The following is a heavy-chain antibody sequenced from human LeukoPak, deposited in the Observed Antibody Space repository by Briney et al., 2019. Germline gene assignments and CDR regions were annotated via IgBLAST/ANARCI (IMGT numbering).Heavy chain of an antibody. Sequence: SETLSLTCAVSGGSFSGYYWSWIRQPPGKGLEWIGEINHSGSTNYNPSLKSRVTISVDTSKNQFSLKLSSVTAADTAVYYCASRRTPYYGSGSQILGRNWFDPWGQGTLVTVSS. D-gene: IGHD3-10*01. V-gene: IGHV4-34*01. CDR3: ASRRTPYYGSGSQILGRNWFDP. CDR2: INHSGST. CDR1: GGSFSGYY. J-gene: IGHJ5*02.